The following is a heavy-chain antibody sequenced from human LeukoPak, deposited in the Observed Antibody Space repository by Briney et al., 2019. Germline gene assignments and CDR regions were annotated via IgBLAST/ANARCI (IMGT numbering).Heavy chain of an antibody. Sequence: ASVKVSCKPYGYTFNTYGITWVRQAPGQGLEWMGWISPYNGNTNYAQKLQGRVTMTTDTSTSTAYMELRSLRSDDTAVYYCARGGILDALTGLLIDYWGQGTLVTVSS. CDR3: ARGGILDALTGLLIDY. D-gene: IGHD1-26*01. CDR2: ISPYNGNT. J-gene: IGHJ4*02. CDR1: GYTFNTYG. V-gene: IGHV1-18*01.